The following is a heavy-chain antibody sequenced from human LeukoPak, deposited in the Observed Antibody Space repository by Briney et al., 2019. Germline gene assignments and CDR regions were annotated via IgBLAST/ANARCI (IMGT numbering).Heavy chain of an antibody. CDR2: ISGSGGST. J-gene: IGHJ6*02. D-gene: IGHD6-25*01. CDR1: GFTFSSYA. V-gene: IGHV3-23*01. CDR3: AKDPVAAHLEMDV. Sequence: GRSLRLSCAASGFTFSSYAMSWVRQAPGKGLEWVSAISGSGGSTYYADSVKGRFTISRDNSKNTLYLQMNSLRAEDTAVYYCAKDPVAAHLEMDVWGQGTTVTVSS.